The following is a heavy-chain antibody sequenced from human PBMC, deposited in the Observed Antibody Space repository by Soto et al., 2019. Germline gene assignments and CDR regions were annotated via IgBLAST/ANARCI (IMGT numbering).Heavy chain of an antibody. V-gene: IGHV4-31*03. CDR3: ARGALVPAALSAFDI. CDR1: GGSISSGGYY. CDR2: IYYSGST. Sequence: SETLSLTCTVSGGSISSGGYYWSWIRQHPGKGLEWIGYIYYSGSTYYNPSLKSRVTISVDTSKNQLSLKLSSVTAADTAVYYCARGALVPAALSAFDIWGQGTMVTVSS. J-gene: IGHJ3*02. D-gene: IGHD2-2*01.